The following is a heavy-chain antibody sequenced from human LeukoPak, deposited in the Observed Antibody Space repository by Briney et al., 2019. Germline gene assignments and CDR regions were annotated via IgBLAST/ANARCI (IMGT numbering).Heavy chain of an antibody. V-gene: IGHV4-59*08. CDR3: ARHAKRLLWFGELFYGMDV. D-gene: IGHD3-10*01. CDR1: GGSISSYY. CDR2: IYYSGST. Sequence: SETLSLTCTVSGGSISSYYWSWIRQPPGKGLEWIGYIYYSGSTNYNPSLKSRVTISVDTSKNQFSLKLSSVTAADTAVYYCARHAKRLLWFGELFYGMDVWGQGITVTVSS. J-gene: IGHJ6*02.